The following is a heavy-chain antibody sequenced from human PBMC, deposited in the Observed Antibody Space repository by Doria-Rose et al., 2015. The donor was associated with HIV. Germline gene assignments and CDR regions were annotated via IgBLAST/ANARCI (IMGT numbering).Heavy chain of an antibody. CDR2: IFSDDER. Sequence: PTKTLTLTCTVSGVSLSSPGMGVSWIRQPPGKALEWLANIFSDDERSYKTSLKSRLTISRGTSKSQVVLTMTDMDPVDTATYYCARIKSSRWYHKYYFDFWGQGTLVIVSA. V-gene: IGHV2-26*01. D-gene: IGHD6-13*01. CDR3: ARIKSSRWYHKYYFDF. CDR1: GVSLSSPGMG. J-gene: IGHJ4*02.